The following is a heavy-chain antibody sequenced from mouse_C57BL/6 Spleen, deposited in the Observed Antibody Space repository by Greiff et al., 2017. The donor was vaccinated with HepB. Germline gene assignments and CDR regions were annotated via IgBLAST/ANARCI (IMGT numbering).Heavy chain of an antibody. Sequence: EVKVEESGGGLVKPGGSLKLSCAASGFTFSSYAMSWVRQTPEKRLEWVATISDGSSYTYYPDNVKGRFTISRDNAKNNLYLQMSHLKSEDTAMYYCERDGDYGNSPYYFDYWGQGTTLTVSS. V-gene: IGHV5-4*01. CDR1: GFTFSSYA. J-gene: IGHJ2*01. CDR3: ERDGDYGNSPYYFDY. D-gene: IGHD2-1*01. CDR2: ISDGSSYT.